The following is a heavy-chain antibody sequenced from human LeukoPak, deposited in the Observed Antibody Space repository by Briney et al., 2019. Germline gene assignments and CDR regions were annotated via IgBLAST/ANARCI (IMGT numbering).Heavy chain of an antibody. CDR2: INHSGST. V-gene: IGHV4-34*01. Sequence: SETLSLTCAVYGGSFSGYYWSWIRQPPGKGLEWIGEINHSGSTNYNPSLKSRVTISVDTSKNQFSLKLSSVTAADTAVYYCARACSGGRCYLDYWGQGTLVTVSS. J-gene: IGHJ4*02. CDR1: GGSFSGYY. D-gene: IGHD2-15*01. CDR3: ARACSGGRCYLDY.